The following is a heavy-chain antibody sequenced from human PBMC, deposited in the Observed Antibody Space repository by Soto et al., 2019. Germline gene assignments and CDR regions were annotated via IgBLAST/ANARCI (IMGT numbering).Heavy chain of an antibody. Sequence: QVQLVESGGGVVQPGGSLRLSCAASGFTFSNYGMYWARQAPGKGLQWVTFIWSDGKNSFYEDSVKGRFTNSRDNFKNTLYLQMDSLRAEDTGVYYCARGYGGSFPHWYFDLWGRGTRVAVSS. CDR3: ARGYGGSFPHWYFDL. J-gene: IGHJ2*01. CDR2: IWSDGKNS. D-gene: IGHD1-26*01. V-gene: IGHV3-33*01. CDR1: GFTFSNYG.